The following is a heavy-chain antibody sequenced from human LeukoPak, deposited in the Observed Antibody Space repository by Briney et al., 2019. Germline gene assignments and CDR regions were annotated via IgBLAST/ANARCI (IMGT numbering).Heavy chain of an antibody. CDR3: ARHNTYYYYMDV. D-gene: IGHD1-14*01. Sequence: SETLSLTCTVSGGSISSGSYYWSWIRQPAGKGLEWIGRIYTSGSTNYNPSLKSRVIISVDTSKNQFSLELSSVTAADTAVYYCARHNTYYYYMDVWGKGTTVTISS. CDR2: IYTSGST. J-gene: IGHJ6*03. V-gene: IGHV4-61*02. CDR1: GGSISSGSYY.